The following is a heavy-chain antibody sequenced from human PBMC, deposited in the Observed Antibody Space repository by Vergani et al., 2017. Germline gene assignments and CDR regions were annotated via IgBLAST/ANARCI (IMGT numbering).Heavy chain of an antibody. Sequence: QVQLQQWGAGLLKPSETLSLTCAVYGGSFSGYYWSWIRQPPGKGLEWIGEINHSGSTNYNPSLKSRVTISVDTSKNQLSLKLSSVTAADTAVYYCARGGYCSSTSCYWDFDLWGRGTLVTVSS. D-gene: IGHD2-2*01. CDR1: GGSFSGYY. CDR3: ARGGYCSSTSCYWDFDL. J-gene: IGHJ2*01. V-gene: IGHV4-34*01. CDR2: INHSGST.